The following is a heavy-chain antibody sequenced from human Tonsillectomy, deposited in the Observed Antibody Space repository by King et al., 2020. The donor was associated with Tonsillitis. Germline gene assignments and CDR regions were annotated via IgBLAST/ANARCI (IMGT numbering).Heavy chain of an antibody. CDR3: ARDHCSGGSCYFDY. D-gene: IGHD2-15*01. V-gene: IGHV3-48*02. CDR1: GFTFSTYS. J-gene: IGHJ4*02. CDR2: ISGGSTTI. Sequence: QLVQSGGGLEQPGGSLRLSCAASGFTFSTYSMNWVRQAPGKGLEWVSYISGGSTTIYYAESVQGRFTISRDNAKSSLYLQMSNLRDEDTAVYYCARDHCSGGSCYFDYWGQGPLVTVSA.